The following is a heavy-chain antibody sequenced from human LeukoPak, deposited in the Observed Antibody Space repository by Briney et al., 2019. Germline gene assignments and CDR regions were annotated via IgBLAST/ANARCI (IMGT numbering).Heavy chain of an antibody. D-gene: IGHD2-2*01. CDR2: IYSGGST. CDR3: ARELPYCSSTSCYVMDV. CDR1: GFTVSSNY. V-gene: IGHV3-53*01. Sequence: PGGSPRLSCAASGFTVSSNYMSWVRQAPGKGLEWVSFIYSGGSTYYADSVKGRFTISRDNSKTTLYLQMNSLRAEDTAVYYCARELPYCSSTSCYVMDVWGQGTTVTVSS. J-gene: IGHJ6*02.